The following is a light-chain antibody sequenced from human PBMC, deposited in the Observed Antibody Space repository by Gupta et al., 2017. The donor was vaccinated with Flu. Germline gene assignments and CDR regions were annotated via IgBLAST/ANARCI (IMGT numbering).Light chain of an antibody. J-gene: IGKJ5*01. V-gene: IGKV1-12*02. Sequence: IQMTQSPFSVSASVGDRVTITCRASQGISSYLAWYQQKAGKAPKLLIYAASRLQSGVPSRFSGSGSGTDFTLTISSLQPEDFATYYCQQASSFPSAFGQGTRLEIK. CDR2: AAS. CDR3: QQASSFPSA. CDR1: QGISSY.